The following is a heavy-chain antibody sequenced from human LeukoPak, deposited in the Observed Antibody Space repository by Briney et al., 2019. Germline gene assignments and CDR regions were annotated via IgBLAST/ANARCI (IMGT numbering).Heavy chain of an antibody. CDR1: GYSFTTYW. J-gene: IGHJ4*02. Sequence: GESLKISCKGSGYSFTTYWIAWVRQMPGKGLEWMGIIYAGDSDTRYSPSFQGQVTISADKSISTAYLQWSSLKASDTAMYYCARRYDSSWYLDYWGQGTLVTVSS. CDR3: ARRYDSSWYLDY. V-gene: IGHV5-51*01. D-gene: IGHD6-13*01. CDR2: IYAGDSDT.